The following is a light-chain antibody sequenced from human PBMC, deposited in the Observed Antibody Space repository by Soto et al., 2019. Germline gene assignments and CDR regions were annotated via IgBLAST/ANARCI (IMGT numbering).Light chain of an antibody. CDR1: QTIIRY. CDR2: AAS. Sequence: DIQMTQSPSSLSASVGDRVTITCRASQTIIRYLNWYQQKPGRAPNLLIYAASSLQSGVPSRVSGSGSGTGFTLTISSLQPEDFATGYCQQSYSTLFTFGPGTKVEIK. V-gene: IGKV1-39*01. J-gene: IGKJ3*01. CDR3: QQSYSTLFT.